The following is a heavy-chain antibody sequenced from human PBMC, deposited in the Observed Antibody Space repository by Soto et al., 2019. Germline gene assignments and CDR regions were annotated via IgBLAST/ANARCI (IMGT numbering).Heavy chain of an antibody. J-gene: IGHJ3*02. CDR3: AKVRPLRDCTSTSWLCAFDI. D-gene: IGHD2-2*01. Sequence: EEQLLESGGGLVRPGGSLRLSWAASAFTFRSYAMSGVRQAPGKWLEWVSAITASADTTYYADSVKGRFNISRDNSKNTLNLRTNSLSSEDTAVYYCAKVRPLRDCTSTSWLCAFDIWGQGPMVTVS. V-gene: IGHV3-23*01. CDR2: ITASADTT. CDR1: AFTFRSYA.